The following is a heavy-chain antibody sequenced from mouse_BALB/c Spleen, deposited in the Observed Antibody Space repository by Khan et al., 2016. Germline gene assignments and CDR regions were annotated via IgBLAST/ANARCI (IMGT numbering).Heavy chain of an antibody. Sequence: VQLQQSGPELVKPGASVKISCKASGYSFSTYYLDWVKQSHGKRLEWIGRINPNTGGTTYNQKFKGKAMLTVDNSSTTAYMELRSLTSEDSALYYCLRDAMYYWGQGTSVTVTS. CDR2: INPNTGGT. D-gene: IGHD1-1*01. CDR1: GYSFSTYY. J-gene: IGHJ4*01. V-gene: IGHV1-18*01. CDR3: LRDAMYY.